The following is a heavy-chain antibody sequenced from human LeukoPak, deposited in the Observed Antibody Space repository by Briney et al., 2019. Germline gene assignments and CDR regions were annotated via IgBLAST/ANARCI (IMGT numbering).Heavy chain of an antibody. CDR2: ISAYNGNT. D-gene: IGHD1-1*01. J-gene: IGHJ4*02. CDR3: VTTLLTTRYFDY. Sequence: ASVKISCTASGNTFTNYGITWVRHAPGQGLEWIGWISAYNGNTNYAQNLQGRVTMTTDTSTKTAYMELRSLRSDDPAVYYCVTTLLTTRYFDYWGQGTLVIVSS. CDR1: GNTFTNYG. V-gene: IGHV1-18*01.